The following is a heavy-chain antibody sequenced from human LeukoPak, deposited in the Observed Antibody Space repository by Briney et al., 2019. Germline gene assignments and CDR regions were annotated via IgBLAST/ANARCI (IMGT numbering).Heavy chain of an antibody. CDR2: ISYDGSNK. D-gene: IGHD2-2*02. Sequence: GRSLRLSCAASGFTFSSYGMHWVRQAPGKGLEWVAVISYDGSNKYYADSVKGRFTISRYNSKNTLYLQMNSLRAEDTAVYYCAKDDCSSTSCYIYFQHWGQGTLVTVSS. CDR3: AKDDCSSTSCYIYFQH. J-gene: IGHJ1*01. CDR1: GFTFSSYG. V-gene: IGHV3-30*18.